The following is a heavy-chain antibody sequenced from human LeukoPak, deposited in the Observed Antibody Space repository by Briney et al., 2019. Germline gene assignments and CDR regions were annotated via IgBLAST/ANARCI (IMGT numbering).Heavy chain of an antibody. CDR1: GFTFSSYS. V-gene: IGHV3-21*01. Sequence: GGSLRLSCAASGFTFSSYSMNWVRQAPGKGLEWVSSISSSSSYIYYADSVKGRLTISRDNAKNSLYLQMNSLRAEDTAVYYCARVTEAPYYFDYWGQGTLVTISS. CDR2: ISSSSSYI. CDR3: ARVTEAPYYFDY. J-gene: IGHJ4*02.